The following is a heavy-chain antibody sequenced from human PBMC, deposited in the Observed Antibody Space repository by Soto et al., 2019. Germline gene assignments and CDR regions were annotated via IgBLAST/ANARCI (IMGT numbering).Heavy chain of an antibody. CDR3: AREWSCGAGTCLLY. CDR1: GYTFTSYG. J-gene: IGHJ4*02. CDR2: ISAYNGNT. Sequence: GASVKVSCKASGYTFTSYGLSWVRQAPGQGLEWMGWISAYNGNTDYAQKLQGRVTMTTDTSTSTAYMELRSLRSDDTAVYYCAREWSCGAGTCLLYWGQGTLVTVSS. D-gene: IGHD2-15*01. V-gene: IGHV1-18*01.